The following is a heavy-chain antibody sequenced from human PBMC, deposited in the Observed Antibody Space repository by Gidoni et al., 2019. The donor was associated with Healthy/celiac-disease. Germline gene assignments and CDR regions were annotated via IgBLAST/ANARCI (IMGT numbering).Heavy chain of an antibody. CDR1: GSPFTSYG. D-gene: IGHD6-6*01. Sequence: QVQLVQSGAEVTKPAASVKVSCKASGSPFTSYGISWVRQAPGQGLEWMGWISDYNVNTNYAQQLQGRVTMTTDTSTSTAYMELRRLRSDDTAVYYCARAPEYSSSSSPFDYWGQGTLVTVSS. CDR2: ISDYNVNT. CDR3: ARAPEYSSSSSPFDY. J-gene: IGHJ4*02. V-gene: IGHV1-18*01.